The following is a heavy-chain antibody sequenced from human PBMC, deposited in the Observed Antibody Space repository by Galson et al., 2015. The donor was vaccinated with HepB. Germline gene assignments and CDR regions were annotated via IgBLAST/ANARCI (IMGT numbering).Heavy chain of an antibody. CDR3: AKGGRVAGSSNWSIDGFDI. V-gene: IGHV3-33*06. CDR2: IWYDGSHI. Sequence: SLRLSCAASGFTFSNYGMHWVRQAPGKGLEWVAVIWYDGSHIYYADSVKGRFTISRDNFKNTLYLQMNSLRAEDTATYYCAKGGRVAGSSNWSIDGFDIWGQGTMVTVSS. CDR1: GFTFSNYG. D-gene: IGHD6-13*01. J-gene: IGHJ3*02.